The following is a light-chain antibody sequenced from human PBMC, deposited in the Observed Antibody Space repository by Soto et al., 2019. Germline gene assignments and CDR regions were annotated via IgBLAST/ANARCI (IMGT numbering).Light chain of an antibody. J-gene: IGKJ4*02. CDR3: QQRAKWPLT. CDR1: QSVNSF. Sequence: EIVLTQSPVTLSLSPGERATLSCRASQSVNSFLAWYQQKPGQAPRLLIYDTSKRATGIPARFSGSGSGTDFTLTISSLEPEEFAIYYCQQRAKWPLTFGGGTKVETK. V-gene: IGKV3-11*01. CDR2: DTS.